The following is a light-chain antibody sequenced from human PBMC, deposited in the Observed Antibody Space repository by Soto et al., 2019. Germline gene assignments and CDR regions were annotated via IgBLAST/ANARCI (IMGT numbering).Light chain of an antibody. J-gene: IGLJ2*01. CDR1: GSKIGAGYH. Sequence: QSVLTQPPSVSGAPGQRVTISCTGSGSKIGAGYHVHWYQQLPGTAPKLLIYGNSNRPSGVPDRFTGSKSGTSASLAITGLQAEDEADYYCQSYDSSLSGVVFGGGTKLTVL. V-gene: IGLV1-40*01. CDR3: QSYDSSLSGVV. CDR2: GNS.